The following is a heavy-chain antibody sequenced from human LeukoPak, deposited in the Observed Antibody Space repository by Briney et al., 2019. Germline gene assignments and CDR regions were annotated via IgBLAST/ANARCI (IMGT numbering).Heavy chain of an antibody. D-gene: IGHD5-18*01. Sequence: GGSLRLSCAASGFTFSSYSMNWVRQAPGKGLEWVSSISSSSSYIYYADSVKGRFTISRDNAKNSLYLQMNSLRAEDTAVYYCASLADTAMVNPDYWGQGTLVTVSS. CDR1: GFTFSSYS. CDR3: ASLADTAMVNPDY. CDR2: ISSSSSYI. V-gene: IGHV3-21*01. J-gene: IGHJ4*02.